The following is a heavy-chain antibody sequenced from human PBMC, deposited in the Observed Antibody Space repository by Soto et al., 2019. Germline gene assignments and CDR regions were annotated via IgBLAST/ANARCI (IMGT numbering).Heavy chain of an antibody. V-gene: IGHV3-21*01. J-gene: IGHJ4*02. CDR2: ISSSSSYI. Sequence: GGSLRLSCAAAGFTFSSYSMNWVRQAPGKGLEWVSSISSSSSYIYYADSAKGRFTISRDNAKNSLYLQMNSLRAEDTAVYYCARDRQTDVLRFLEWLLPLDYWGQGTLVTVSS. D-gene: IGHD3-3*01. CDR1: GFTFSSYS. CDR3: ARDRQTDVLRFLEWLLPLDY.